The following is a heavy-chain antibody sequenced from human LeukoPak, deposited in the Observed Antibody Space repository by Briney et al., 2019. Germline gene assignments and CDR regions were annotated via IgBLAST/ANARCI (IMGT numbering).Heavy chain of an antibody. CDR2: IYYSGST. CDR1: GGSFSGYY. J-gene: IGHJ5*02. CDR3: ARGDPFRAGWFDP. V-gene: IGHV4-59*12. D-gene: IGHD6-13*01. Sequence: SETLSLTCAVYGGSFSGYYWSWIRQPPGKGLEWIGYIYYSGSTNYNPSLKSRVTMSVDTSKNQFSLKLSSVTAADTAVYYCARGDPFRAGWFDPWGQGTLATVSS.